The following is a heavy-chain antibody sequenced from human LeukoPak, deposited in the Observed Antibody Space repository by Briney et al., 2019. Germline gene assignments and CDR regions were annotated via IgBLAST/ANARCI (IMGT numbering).Heavy chain of an antibody. J-gene: IGHJ4*02. D-gene: IGHD3-10*01. Sequence: SETLSLTCSVSGGFISSGDYYWSWIRQTPGKGLEWIGNIYYSGSTNYNASLKSRITISLDTSRNQFSLKLTSVTAADTAVYFCARDSALLWFGELDSWGQGTVVTVSS. V-gene: IGHV4-30-4*01. CDR3: ARDSALLWFGELDS. CDR1: GGFISSGDYY. CDR2: IYYSGST.